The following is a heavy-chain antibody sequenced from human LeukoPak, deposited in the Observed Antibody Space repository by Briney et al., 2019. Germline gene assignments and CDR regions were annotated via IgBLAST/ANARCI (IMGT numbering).Heavy chain of an antibody. CDR2: ISYDGSNK. V-gene: IGHV3-30*03. Sequence: PGGSLRLSCAASGFTFSSYGMHWVRQAPGKGLEWVAVISYDGSNKYYADSVKGRFTISRDNSKNTLYLQMNSLRVNDTAVYYCVRGAEGYWGQGTLVTVSS. CDR3: VRGAEGY. CDR1: GFTFSSYG. J-gene: IGHJ4*02.